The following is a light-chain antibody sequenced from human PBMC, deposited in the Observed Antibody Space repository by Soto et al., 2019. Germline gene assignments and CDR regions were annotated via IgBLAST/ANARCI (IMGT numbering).Light chain of an antibody. J-gene: IGLJ3*02. CDR2: TNS. V-gene: IGLV1-44*01. CDR1: TSNIGSNP. CDR3: AAWDDSLNGV. Sequence: QSVLTQPPSASGTPGQSVTISCSGSTSNIGSNPVNWYQQLPGTAPKLLIYTNSERPSGVPERFSGSKSGTSASLVISGLQSEDEAYYYCAAWDDSLNGVFGGGTKVTVL.